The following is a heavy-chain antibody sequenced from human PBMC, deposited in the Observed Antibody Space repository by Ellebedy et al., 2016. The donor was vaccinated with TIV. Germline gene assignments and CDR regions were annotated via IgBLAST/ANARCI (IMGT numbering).Heavy chain of an antibody. CDR3: ARRAAGLSTKFDS. Sequence: MPSETLSLTCTVSGGSISGYYWSWIRQTPAKGLEWIGFIYYRGTTDYNPSLQSRVTMSVANSKNQFSLKMNSVTAADAAMYYCARRAAGLSTKFDSWGQGALVTVSS. D-gene: IGHD2-15*01. CDR1: GGSISGYY. CDR2: IYYRGTT. V-gene: IGHV4-59*01. J-gene: IGHJ4*02.